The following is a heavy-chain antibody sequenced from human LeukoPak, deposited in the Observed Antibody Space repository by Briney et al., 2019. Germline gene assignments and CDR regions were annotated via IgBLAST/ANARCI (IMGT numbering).Heavy chain of an antibody. Sequence: GASVKLSCKVSGYTLTELSMHWVRQAPGKGLEWMGGFDPEDGETIYAQKFQGRVTMTEDTSTDTAYMELSSLRSEDTAVYYCATPGGGYDLRFDYWGQGTLVTVSS. V-gene: IGHV1-24*01. CDR2: FDPEDGET. J-gene: IGHJ4*02. CDR1: GYTLTELS. CDR3: ATPGGGYDLRFDY. D-gene: IGHD5-12*01.